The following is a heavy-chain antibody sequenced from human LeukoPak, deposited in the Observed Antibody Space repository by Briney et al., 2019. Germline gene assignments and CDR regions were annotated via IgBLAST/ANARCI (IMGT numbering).Heavy chain of an antibody. Sequence: GGSLRLSCAASGFTFSSYAMSWVRQAPGKGLEWVSAISGSGGSTYYADSVKGRFTISRDNAKNTLYLQMNSLRAEDTAVYYCARGYYDFWSGYGSYYYYGMDVWGQGTTVTVSS. J-gene: IGHJ6*02. CDR2: ISGSGGST. V-gene: IGHV3-23*01. CDR3: ARGYYDFWSGYGSYYYYGMDV. D-gene: IGHD3-3*01. CDR1: GFTFSSYA.